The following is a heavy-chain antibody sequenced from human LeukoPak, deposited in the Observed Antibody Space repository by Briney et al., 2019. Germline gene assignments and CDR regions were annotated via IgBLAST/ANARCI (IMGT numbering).Heavy chain of an antibody. Sequence: QPGGSLRLSCAASGFTFSDYEMNWVRQAPGKGLEWVAYIQYDGSNEQYADSVKGRFSISRDSSKNILYLQMNSLRAEDTAVYYCAKDRCSNGVGCYYYYMDVWGKGTTVTISS. J-gene: IGHJ6*03. D-gene: IGHD2-8*01. V-gene: IGHV3-30*02. CDR1: GFTFSDYE. CDR2: IQYDGSNE. CDR3: AKDRCSNGVGCYYYYMDV.